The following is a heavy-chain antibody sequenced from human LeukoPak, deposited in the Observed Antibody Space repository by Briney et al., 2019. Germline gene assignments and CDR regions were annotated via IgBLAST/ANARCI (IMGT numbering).Heavy chain of an antibody. CDR3: ARVDFYYDSNGYVGEYFLH. CDR2: ISSSATNI. D-gene: IGHD3-22*01. V-gene: IGHV3-11*01. Sequence: PGGSLRLSCATSGFNFNNYYMSWIRQAPGKGLEWLSYISSSATNIQYADSVKGRFTISRDNAKNSAYLQMDSLGGEDTAVYYCARVDFYYDSNGYVGEYFLHWGQGTLVTVSS. CDR1: GFNFNNYY. J-gene: IGHJ1*01.